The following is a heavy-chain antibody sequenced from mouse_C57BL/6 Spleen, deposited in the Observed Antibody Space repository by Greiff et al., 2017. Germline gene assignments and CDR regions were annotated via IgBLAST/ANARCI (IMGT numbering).Heavy chain of an antibody. Sequence: VQLKQSGPELVKPGASVKIPCKASGYTFTDYNMDWVKQSHGKSLEWIGDINPNNGGTIYNQKFKGKATLTVDKSSSTAYMELRSLTSEDTAVYYCARGGGLFWYFDVWGTGTTVTVSS. CDR3: ARGGGLFWYFDV. CDR2: INPNNGGT. J-gene: IGHJ1*03. D-gene: IGHD3-3*01. V-gene: IGHV1-18*01. CDR1: GYTFTDYN.